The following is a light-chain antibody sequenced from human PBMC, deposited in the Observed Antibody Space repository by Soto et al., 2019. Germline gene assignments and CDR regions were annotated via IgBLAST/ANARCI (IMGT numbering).Light chain of an antibody. CDR2: GAS. CDR1: QSVSNNY. J-gene: IGKJ4*01. V-gene: IGKV3-20*01. Sequence: EIVLTQSPGTLSLSPGERATLSCRASQSVSNNYLAWYQQKPGQAPRLLIYGASNRATGIPARFSGSGSGTDFTLTISRLEPEDFAVYYCQQYGSSPSFGGGTKVDIK. CDR3: QQYGSSPS.